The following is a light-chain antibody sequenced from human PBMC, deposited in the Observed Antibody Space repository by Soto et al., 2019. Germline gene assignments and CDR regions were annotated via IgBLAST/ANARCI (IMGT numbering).Light chain of an antibody. CDR3: CSSARSMIVV. Sequence: QSALTQPASVSGSPGQSITISCTGSSSAVGSYRLVSWYQHHPGKVPKLIIYEGSKRPSGVSNRFSGSEPGNTASLTISGLQAEDEADYYCCSSARSMIVVFGNGTKVTV. CDR1: SSAVGSYRL. V-gene: IGLV2-23*01. J-gene: IGLJ1*01. CDR2: EGS.